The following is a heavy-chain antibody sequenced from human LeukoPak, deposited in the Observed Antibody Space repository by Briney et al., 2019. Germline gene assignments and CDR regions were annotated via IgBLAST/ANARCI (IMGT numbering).Heavy chain of an antibody. D-gene: IGHD3-10*01. CDR3: ARDSGGFDP. CDR2: IRSSSTYI. CDR1: GFTFSSYT. Sequence: GGSMRLSCTTSGFTFSSYTLSWVRQAPGQGPEWVSFIRSSSTYISYADSVKGRFTISRDNANNSLYLQMNSLRAEDTAVYYCARDSGGFDPWGQGTLVTVSS. J-gene: IGHJ5*02. V-gene: IGHV3-21*01.